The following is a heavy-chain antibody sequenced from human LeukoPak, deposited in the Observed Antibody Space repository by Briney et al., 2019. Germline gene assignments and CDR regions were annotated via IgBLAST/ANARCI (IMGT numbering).Heavy chain of an antibody. CDR2: IWYDGSNK. J-gene: IGHJ4*02. D-gene: IGHD5-24*01. CDR3: ARETATTPLRPYFDY. V-gene: IGHV3-33*01. Sequence: EGSLRLSCAASGFTFSSYGMHWVRQAPGKGLEWVAVIWYDGSNKYYADSVKGRFTISRDNSKNTLYLQMNSLRAEDTAVYYCARETATTPLRPYFDYWGQGTLVTVSS. CDR1: GFTFSSYG.